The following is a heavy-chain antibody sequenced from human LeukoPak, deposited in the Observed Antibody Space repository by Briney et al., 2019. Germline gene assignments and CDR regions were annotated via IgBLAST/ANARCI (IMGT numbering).Heavy chain of an antibody. Sequence: GGSLRLSCTASGFTFSNFWMGWVRQAPGKGLEWVANIKQDETEKFYLGSVKDRFTISRDNAKNSLYLQMNSLRVEDTALYYCVRDKLTGASRLDYWGQGTLLTVSS. CDR3: VRDKLTGASRLDY. J-gene: IGHJ4*02. V-gene: IGHV3-7*03. CDR2: IKQDETEK. CDR1: GFTFSNFW. D-gene: IGHD7-27*01.